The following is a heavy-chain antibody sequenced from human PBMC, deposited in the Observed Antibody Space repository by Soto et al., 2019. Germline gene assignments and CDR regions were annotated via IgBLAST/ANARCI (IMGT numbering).Heavy chain of an antibody. CDR1: GYTFTGYY. CDR2: INPNSGGT. D-gene: IGHD7-27*01. V-gene: IGHV1-2*04. Sequence: ASVKVSCKASGYTFTGYYMHWVRQAPGQGLEWMGGINPNSGGTNYAQKFQGWVTMTRDTSISTAYMELSRLRSDDTAVYYCARKSAPEGRTGGYAFDIWGQGTMVTVSS. CDR3: ARKSAPEGRTGGYAFDI. J-gene: IGHJ3*02.